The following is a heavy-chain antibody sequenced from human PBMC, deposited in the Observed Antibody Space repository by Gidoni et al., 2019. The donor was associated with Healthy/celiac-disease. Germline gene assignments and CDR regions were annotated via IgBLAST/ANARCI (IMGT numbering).Heavy chain of an antibody. CDR3: ARDVGDYDGSGSYSDY. V-gene: IGHV3-11*05. Sequence: QVQLVESGGGLVKPGGSLRLSCAAPGFTFSYYYMSWIRQAPGKGLAWVSYISSSSSYTNYADSVKGRFTISRDNAKNSLYLQMNSLRAEDTAVYYCARDVGDYDGSGSYSDYWGQGTLVTVSS. CDR2: ISSSSSYT. D-gene: IGHD3-10*01. J-gene: IGHJ4*02. CDR1: GFTFSYYY.